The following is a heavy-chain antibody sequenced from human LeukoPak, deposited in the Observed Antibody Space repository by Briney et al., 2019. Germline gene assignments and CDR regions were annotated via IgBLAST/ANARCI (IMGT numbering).Heavy chain of an antibody. V-gene: IGHV1-69*13. CDR3: AKDRSLDGGNSNGYFDS. CDR2: IIPIFGTA. D-gene: IGHD4-23*01. CDR1: GGTFSSYA. Sequence: SVKVSCKASGGTFSSYAISWVRQAPGQGLEWMGGIIPIFGTANYAQKFQGRVTITADEPTSTAYMELSSLRAEDTAVYYCAKDRSLDGGNSNGYFDSWGQGTPVTVSS. J-gene: IGHJ4*02.